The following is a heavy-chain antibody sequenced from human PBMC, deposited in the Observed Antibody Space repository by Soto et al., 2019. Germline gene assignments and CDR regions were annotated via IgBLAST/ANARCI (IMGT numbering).Heavy chain of an antibody. Sequence: SLKVSCKAAGGAFSSYTISWVRQAPGQGLEWMGRIIPILGIANYAQKFQGRVTITADKSTSTAYMELSSLRSEDTAVYYCARGLYRGYFLYCGQGTLLTVFS. CDR3: ARGLYRGYFLY. V-gene: IGHV1-69*02. J-gene: IGHJ4*02. CDR1: GGAFSSYT. CDR2: IIPILGIA. D-gene: IGHD3-10*01.